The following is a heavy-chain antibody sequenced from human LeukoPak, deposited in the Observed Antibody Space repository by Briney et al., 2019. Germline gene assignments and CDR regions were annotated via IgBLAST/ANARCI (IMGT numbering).Heavy chain of an antibody. J-gene: IGHJ4*02. V-gene: IGHV3-7*01. CDR3: ASHDSWRFEY. Sequence: PGGSLRLSFAASGFTFSSYAMSWVRQAPGKGLEWVANIKYDESDKHYADSLEGRFTISRDNAKNSLFLQMNSLRAEDTGVYYCASHDSWRFEYWGQGTQVTVSS. CDR2: IKYDESDK. CDR1: GFTFSSYA. D-gene: IGHD2-15*01.